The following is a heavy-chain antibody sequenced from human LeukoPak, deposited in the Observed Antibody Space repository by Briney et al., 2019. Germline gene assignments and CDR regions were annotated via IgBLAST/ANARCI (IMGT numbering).Heavy chain of an antibody. CDR3: ARGIDRYSGSYTTSY. V-gene: IGHV1-18*01. J-gene: IGHJ4*02. Sequence: ASVKVSCKASGYTFTSYGISWVRQAPGQGLEWMGWISAYSGNTNYAQKLQGRVTMTTDTSTSTAYMELRSLRSDDTAVYYCARGIDRYSGSYTTSYWGQGTLVTVSS. D-gene: IGHD1-26*01. CDR2: ISAYSGNT. CDR1: GYTFTSYG.